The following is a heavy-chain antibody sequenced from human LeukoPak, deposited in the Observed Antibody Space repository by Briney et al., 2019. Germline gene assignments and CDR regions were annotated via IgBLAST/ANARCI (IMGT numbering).Heavy chain of an antibody. V-gene: IGHV3-30-3*01. CDR1: GGTFSSYA. CDR3: AREGAFTMIGAFDI. J-gene: IGHJ3*02. CDR2: ISYDGSNK. Sequence: SCKASGGTFSSYAMHWVRQAPGKGLEWVAVISYDGSNKYYADSVKGRFTTSRDNSKNTLYLQMNSLRAEDTAVYYCAREGAFTMIGAFDIWGQGTMVTVSS. D-gene: IGHD3-22*01.